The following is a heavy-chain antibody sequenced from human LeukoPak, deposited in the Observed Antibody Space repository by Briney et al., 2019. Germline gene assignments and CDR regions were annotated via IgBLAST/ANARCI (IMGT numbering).Heavy chain of an antibody. J-gene: IGHJ4*02. Sequence: GGSLRLSCAASGFTFSSYAMSWVRQAPGKGLEWVAVISYDGSNKYYADSVKGRFTISRDNSKNTLYLQMNSLRAEDTAVYYCARAPSGSCFDYWGQGTLVTVSS. V-gene: IGHV3-30-3*01. CDR3: ARAPSGSCFDY. CDR1: GFTFSSYA. CDR2: ISYDGSNK. D-gene: IGHD1-26*01.